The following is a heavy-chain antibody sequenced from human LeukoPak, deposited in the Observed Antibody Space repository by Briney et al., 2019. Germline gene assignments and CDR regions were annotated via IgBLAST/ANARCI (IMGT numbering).Heavy chain of an antibody. J-gene: IGHJ6*02. CDR3: AADPTDSDSYGMDV. D-gene: IGHD4-11*01. CDR2: IYYSGST. V-gene: IGHV4-39*01. CDR1: GGSISSSRYY. Sequence: SETLSLTCTVYGGSISSSRYYWGWIRQPPGKGLEWIGSIYYSGSTYYNASHKSRVIISVDTSKSQFSLKLSSVTAADTAVYYWAADPTDSDSYGMDVWGQGTTVTVSS.